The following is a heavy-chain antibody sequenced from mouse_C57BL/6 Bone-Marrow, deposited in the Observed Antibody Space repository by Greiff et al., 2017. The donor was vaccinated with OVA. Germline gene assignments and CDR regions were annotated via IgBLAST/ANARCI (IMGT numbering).Heavy chain of an antibody. V-gene: IGHV1-18*01. CDR3: ARRGGNYWYFDV. J-gene: IGHJ1*03. Sequence: VQLKQSGPELVKPGASVKIPCKASGYTFTDYNMDWVKQSHGKSLEWIGDINPNNGGTIYNQKFKGKATLTVDKSSSTAYMELRSLTSEDTAVYYCARRGGNYWYFDVWGTGTTVTVSS. CDR2: INPNNGGT. D-gene: IGHD2-1*01. CDR1: GYTFTDYN.